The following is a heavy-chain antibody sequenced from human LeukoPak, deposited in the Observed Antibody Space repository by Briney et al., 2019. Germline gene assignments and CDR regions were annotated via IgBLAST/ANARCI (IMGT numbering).Heavy chain of an antibody. J-gene: IGHJ6*03. CDR2: SIPIFGTA. CDR1: GGTFSIYA. V-gene: IGHV1-69*05. CDR3: ARAYSTQSRGYYYYMDV. Sequence: GASVKVSCKASGGTFSIYAISWVRQAPGQGLEWMGGSIPIFGTANYAQKFQGRVTITTDESTSTAYMELSNLRSEDTAVYYCARAYSTQSRGYYYYMDVWGKGTTVTVSS. D-gene: IGHD6-13*01.